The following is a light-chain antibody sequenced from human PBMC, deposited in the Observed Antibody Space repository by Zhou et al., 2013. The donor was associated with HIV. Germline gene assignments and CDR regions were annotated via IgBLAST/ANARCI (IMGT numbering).Light chain of an antibody. J-gene: IGKJ1*01. Sequence: EIVLTQSPGTLSLSPGERATLSCRASQSVSSSYLAWYQQKPGQAPRLLIYGASSRATGIPDRFSGGGSETDFTLTISRLDPEDSAVYFCHQYETSVWTFGQGTRVEIK. CDR1: QSVSSSY. V-gene: IGKV3-20*01. CDR2: GAS. CDR3: HQYETSVWT.